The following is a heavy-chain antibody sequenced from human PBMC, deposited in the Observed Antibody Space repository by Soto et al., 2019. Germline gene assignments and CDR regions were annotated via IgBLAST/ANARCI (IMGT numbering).Heavy chain of an antibody. CDR3: AGTAMVTYIDY. CDR2: IYHSGST. Sequence: SETLSLTCAVSGGSISSNNWWSWVRQPPGKGLEWIGEIYHSGSTNYNPSLKSRVTLSVDTSKNQFSLKLSSVTAADTAVYYCAGTAMVTYIDYWGQGTPVTVSS. V-gene: IGHV4-4*02. CDR1: GGSISSNNW. J-gene: IGHJ4*02. D-gene: IGHD5-18*01.